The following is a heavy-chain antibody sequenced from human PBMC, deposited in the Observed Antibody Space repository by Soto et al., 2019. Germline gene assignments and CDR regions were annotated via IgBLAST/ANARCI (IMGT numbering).Heavy chain of an antibody. J-gene: IGHJ4*02. D-gene: IGHD6-13*01. CDR1: GFTFRTYA. V-gene: IGHV3-30*04. CDR3: ARYPSIEAKYYFDY. CDR2: LSYDGRDF. Sequence: QVQLVESGGGVVQPGRSLRLSCVASGFTFRTYAMHWVRQAPGKGLEWVAVLSYDGRDFYYADSVKGRSTISRDNSKNTLYLQMNSLRAEDTAVYYCARYPSIEAKYYFDYWGQGTLVTVSS.